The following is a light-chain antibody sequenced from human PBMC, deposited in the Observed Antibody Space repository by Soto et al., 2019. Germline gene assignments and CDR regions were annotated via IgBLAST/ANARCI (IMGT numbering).Light chain of an antibody. CDR2: GAS. Sequence: ENVLTQSPGTLSLSPGESATLSCRASQDVFSNFFAWYQQKPGQAPGLLIHGASNRATGIPDRFSGSGSGTDFTLTISRLEPEDFAVYYCQQYGSSPFTFGPGTKVDIK. CDR1: QDVFSNF. J-gene: IGKJ3*01. V-gene: IGKV3-20*01. CDR3: QQYGSSPFT.